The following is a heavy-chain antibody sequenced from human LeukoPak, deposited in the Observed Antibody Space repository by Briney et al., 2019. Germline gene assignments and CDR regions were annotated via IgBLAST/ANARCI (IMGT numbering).Heavy chain of an antibody. J-gene: IGHJ4*02. Sequence: ASAKVSCKTSGYTFTDYYIHWVRQPPAQGLEWMGWINPNSGETNSAQKFQGRVTMTGDTSISTAYMELRRVTSDDTAVYYCARDRDYSNTERGFDYWGQGTLVTVSS. CDR2: INPNSGET. CDR1: GYTFTDYY. CDR3: ARDRDYSNTERGFDY. V-gene: IGHV1-2*02. D-gene: IGHD4-11*01.